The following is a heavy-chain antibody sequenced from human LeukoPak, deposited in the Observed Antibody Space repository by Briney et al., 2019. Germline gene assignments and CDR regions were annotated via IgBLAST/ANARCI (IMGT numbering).Heavy chain of an antibody. CDR1: GGSISRSDYF. D-gene: IGHD2-21*02. V-gene: IGHV4-39*01. Sequence: PSETLSLTCTVSGGSISRSDYFWAWIRQPPGKGLEWIGSIYYSGSTYYYPSLKSRVTISVDTSKNQFSLKLSSVTAADTAVYYCARHVSTSSCGADCYSGGLDVWGQGTTVTVSS. CDR3: ARHVSTSSCGADCYSGGLDV. CDR2: IYYSGST. J-gene: IGHJ6*02.